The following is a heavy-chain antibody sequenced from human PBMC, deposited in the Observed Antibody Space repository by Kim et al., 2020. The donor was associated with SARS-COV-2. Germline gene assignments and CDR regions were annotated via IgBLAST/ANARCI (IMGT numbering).Heavy chain of an antibody. D-gene: IGHD2-2*02. CDR3: ASWGYCSSTSCYRYFDY. Sequence: LKSRVTISGDTSKNQFSLKLSSVTAADTAVYYCASWGYCSSTSCYRYFDYWGQGTLVTVSS. V-gene: IGHV4-30-2*04. J-gene: IGHJ4*02.